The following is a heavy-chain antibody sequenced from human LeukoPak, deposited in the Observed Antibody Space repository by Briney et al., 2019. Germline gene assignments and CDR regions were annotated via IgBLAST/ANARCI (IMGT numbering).Heavy chain of an antibody. CDR2: INHSGST. CDR1: GDSISSDY. V-gene: IGHV4-34*01. CDR3: ARATYGSGWYFWFDP. J-gene: IGHJ5*02. Sequence: SETLSLTCAVSGDSISSDYWSWIRQPPGKGLEWIGEINHSGSTNYNPSLKSRVTISVDTSKNQFSLKLSSVTAADTAVYYCARATYGSGWYFWFDPWGQGTLVTVSS. D-gene: IGHD6-19*01.